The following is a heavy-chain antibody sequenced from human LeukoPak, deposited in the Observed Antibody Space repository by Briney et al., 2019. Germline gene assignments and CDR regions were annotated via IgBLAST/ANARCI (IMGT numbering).Heavy chain of an antibody. J-gene: IGHJ6*02. D-gene: IGHD1/OR15-1a*01. Sequence: SQTLSLTCAISGDSVSSNSAAWNWIRQSPSRGLEWLGRTYYRSKWYNDYAVSVKSRITINPDTSKNQFSLQLNSVTPEDTAVYYCAREHGTPLSYYYYYYGMDVWGQGTTVAVSS. CDR3: AREHGTPLSYYYYYYGMDV. CDR2: TYYRSKWYN. CDR1: GDSVSSNSAA. V-gene: IGHV6-1*01.